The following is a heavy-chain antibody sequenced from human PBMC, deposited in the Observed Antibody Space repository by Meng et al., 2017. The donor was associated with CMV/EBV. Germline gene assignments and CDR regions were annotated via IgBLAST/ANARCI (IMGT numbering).Heavy chain of an antibody. CDR3: ARHIDGYNPFYYYYYGMDV. CDR2: IIPIFCTA. J-gene: IGHJ6*02. Sequence: SSVKVSCKASVGTFSSYAISWVRQAPGQGLEWMGGIIPIFCTANYAQKFQGRVTITTDESTSTAYMELSSLRSEDTAVYYCARHIDGYNPFYYYYYGMDVWGQGTTVTVSS. CDR1: VGTFSSYA. V-gene: IGHV1-69*05. D-gene: IGHD5-24*01.